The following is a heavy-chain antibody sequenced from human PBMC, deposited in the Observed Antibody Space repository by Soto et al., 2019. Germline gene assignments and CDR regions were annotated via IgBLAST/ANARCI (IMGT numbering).Heavy chain of an antibody. Sequence: PSETLSLTCAVSGGSISSSNWWSWVRQPPGKGLEWIGEIYHSGSTNYNPSLKSRVTISVDKSKNQFSRKLSSVTAADTAVYYCARRVVPAARWNGMDVWGQGTTVTVSS. CDR3: ARRVVPAARWNGMDV. V-gene: IGHV4-4*02. CDR2: IYHSGST. D-gene: IGHD2-2*01. J-gene: IGHJ6*02. CDR1: GGSISSSNW.